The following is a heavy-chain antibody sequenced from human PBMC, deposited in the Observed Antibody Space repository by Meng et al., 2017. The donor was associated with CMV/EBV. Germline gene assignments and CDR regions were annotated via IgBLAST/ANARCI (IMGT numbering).Heavy chain of an antibody. J-gene: IGHJ4*02. V-gene: IGHV3-30*02. D-gene: IGHD2-2*01. Sequence: GGSLRLSCAASGFTFSSYGMHWVRQAPGKGLEWVAFIRYDGSNKYYADSVKGRFTISRDNSKTTLYLQMNSLRAEDTAVYYCAKDLLSPQSRYFDYWGQGTLVTVSS. CDR1: GFTFSSYG. CDR3: AKDLLSPQSRYFDY. CDR2: IRYDGSNK.